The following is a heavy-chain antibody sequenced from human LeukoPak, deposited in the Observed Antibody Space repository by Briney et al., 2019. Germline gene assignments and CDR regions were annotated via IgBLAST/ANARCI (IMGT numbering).Heavy chain of an antibody. CDR2: IYSGGST. CDR1: GFTVSSSY. V-gene: IGHV3-66*02. J-gene: IGHJ4*02. D-gene: IGHD3-22*01. Sequence: PGGSLRLSCAASGFTVSSSYMSRVRQAPGKGLEWVSVIYSGGSTYYADSVKGRFTISRDNSKNTLYLQMNSLRAEDTAVYYCATEGQYYDSSGYPTWTFDSWGQGTLVTVSS. CDR3: ATEGQYYDSSGYPTWTFDS.